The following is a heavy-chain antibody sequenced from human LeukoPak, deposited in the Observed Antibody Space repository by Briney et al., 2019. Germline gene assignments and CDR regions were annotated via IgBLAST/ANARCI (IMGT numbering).Heavy chain of an antibody. J-gene: IGHJ5*02. D-gene: IGHD1-7*01. CDR1: GGSISSYY. V-gene: IGHV4-59*01. Sequence: SETLSLTCTVSGGSISSYYWSWIRQPPGKGLEWIGYIYYSGSTDYNPSLKSRVTISVDTSKNQFSLKLSSVTAADTAVYYCARDRRSITGTNNWFDPWGQGTLVTVSS. CDR2: IYYSGST. CDR3: ARDRRSITGTNNWFDP.